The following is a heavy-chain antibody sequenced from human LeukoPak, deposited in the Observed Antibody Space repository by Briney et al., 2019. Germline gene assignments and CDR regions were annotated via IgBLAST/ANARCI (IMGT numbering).Heavy chain of an antibody. Sequence: PSETLSLTCAVYGGSFSGYYWSWIRQPPGKGLEWIGEINHSGSTNYNPSLKSRVTISVDTSKNQFSLKLSSVTAAHTAVYHCARRSRVFGCSGGSCYGYWGQGTLVTVSS. D-gene: IGHD2-15*01. CDR1: GGSFSGYY. V-gene: IGHV4-34*01. J-gene: IGHJ4*02. CDR3: ARRSRVFGCSGGSCYGY. CDR2: INHSGST.